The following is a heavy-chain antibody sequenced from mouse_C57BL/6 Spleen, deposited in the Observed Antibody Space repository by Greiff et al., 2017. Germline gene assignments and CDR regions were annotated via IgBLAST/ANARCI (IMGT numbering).Heavy chain of an antibody. CDR1: GYTFTSYW. Sequence: QVQLQQSGAELVKPGASVKMSCKASGYTFTSYWITWVKQRPGQGLEWIGDIYPGSGSTNYNEKFKSKATLTVDTSSSTAYMQLSSLTSEDSAVYYCAIPHYYGSSYYAMDYWGQGTSVTVSS. CDR2: IYPGSGST. V-gene: IGHV1-55*01. CDR3: AIPHYYGSSYYAMDY. D-gene: IGHD1-1*01. J-gene: IGHJ4*01.